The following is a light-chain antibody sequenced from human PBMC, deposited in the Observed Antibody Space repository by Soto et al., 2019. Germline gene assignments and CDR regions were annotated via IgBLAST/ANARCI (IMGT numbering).Light chain of an antibody. CDR3: SSFTSTSTYV. Sequence: QSALTQPASVSGSPGQSITISCTGTSSDVGGCNCVSWYQQHPGKAPKLMICEVNNRPSGVSNRFSGSKSGNTASLTISGLQAEDEADYYCSSFTSTSTYVLGTGTKVTVL. V-gene: IGLV2-14*01. CDR2: EVN. J-gene: IGLJ1*01. CDR1: SSDVGGCNC.